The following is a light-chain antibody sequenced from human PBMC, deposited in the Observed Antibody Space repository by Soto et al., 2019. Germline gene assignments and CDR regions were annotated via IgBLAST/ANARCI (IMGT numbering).Light chain of an antibody. J-gene: IGKJ1*01. CDR2: DAS. Sequence: EIVMTQSPATLSVSPGERATLSCRASQSVSSRLAWYQQKRGQAPRLLIYDASTRATGIPARFSGSGSGTEFNLTISSLLSEDFAIYYCRHYNNCPPETFGQGTRVEIK. CDR3: RHYNNCPPET. V-gene: IGKV3-15*01. CDR1: QSVSSR.